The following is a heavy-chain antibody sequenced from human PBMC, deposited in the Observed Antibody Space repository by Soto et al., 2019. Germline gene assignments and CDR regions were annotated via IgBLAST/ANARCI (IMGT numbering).Heavy chain of an antibody. CDR3: AKDLSGGYSGYQYYYYYGMDV. CDR2: ISYDGSNK. Sequence: HPGGSLRLSCAASGFTFSSYGTHWVRQAPGKGLEWVAVISYDGSNKYYADSVKGRFTISRDNSKNTLYLQMNSLRAEDTAVYYCAKDLSGGYSGYQYYYYYGMDVWGQGTTVTVSS. J-gene: IGHJ6*02. D-gene: IGHD5-12*01. CDR1: GFTFSSYG. V-gene: IGHV3-30*18.